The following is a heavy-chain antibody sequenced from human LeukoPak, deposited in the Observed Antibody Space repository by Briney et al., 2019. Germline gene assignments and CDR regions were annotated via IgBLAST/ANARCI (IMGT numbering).Heavy chain of an antibody. CDR1: GFTFSTYW. D-gene: IGHD6-19*01. V-gene: IGHV3-30*02. Sequence: QSGGSLRLSCVASGFTFSTYWMSWVRQAPGKGLEWVAFIRYDGSNKYYADSVKGRFTISRDNSKNTLYLQMNSLRAEDTAVYYCAIPYSSGWSMDVWGKGTTVTVSS. CDR3: AIPYSSGWSMDV. CDR2: IRYDGSNK. J-gene: IGHJ6*04.